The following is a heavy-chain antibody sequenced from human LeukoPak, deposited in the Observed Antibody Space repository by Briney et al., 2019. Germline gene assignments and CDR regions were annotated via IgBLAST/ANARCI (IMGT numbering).Heavy chain of an antibody. Sequence: GSLRLSCAASGFTFSYYSMNWVRQAPGKGLEWVSYISGSSSTKYYADSVKGRFTISRDNGRNSLYLRMNSLRVDDTAVYYCARDRDPGFDFWGQGTLVTVSS. D-gene: IGHD2-21*02. V-gene: IGHV3-48*01. CDR2: ISGSSSTK. J-gene: IGHJ4*02. CDR3: ARDRDPGFDF. CDR1: GFTFSYYS.